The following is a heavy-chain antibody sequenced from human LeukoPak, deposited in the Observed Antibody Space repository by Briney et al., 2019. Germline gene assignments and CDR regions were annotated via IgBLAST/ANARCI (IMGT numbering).Heavy chain of an antibody. CDR1: GFTFNSYG. V-gene: IGHV3-20*04. J-gene: IGHJ6*03. CDR2: INWNGGGT. D-gene: IGHD6-13*01. CDR3: ASGIAAAGLSYYYYYMDV. Sequence: PGGSLRLSCAASGFTFNSYGMHWVRRAPGKGLEWVSGINWNGGGTGYADSVKGRFTISRDNAKNSLYLQMNCLRAEDTALYYCASGIAAAGLSYYYYYMDVWGKGTTVTVSS.